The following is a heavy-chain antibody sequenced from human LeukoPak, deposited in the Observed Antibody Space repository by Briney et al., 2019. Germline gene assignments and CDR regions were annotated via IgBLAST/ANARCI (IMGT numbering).Heavy chain of an antibody. J-gene: IGHJ4*02. CDR2: IKSKTDGGTK. D-gene: IGHD4-17*01. CDR3: TTTHYGDYVLVGFDY. V-gene: IGHV3-15*01. CDR1: GFTFSNAW. Sequence: KAGGSLRLSCAACGFTFSNAWMSWVRQAPGKGLEWVGRIKSKTDGGTKDYAAPVKGRFTISRDDSKNTLYLQMNSLKTEDTAVYYCTTTHYGDYVLVGFDYWGQGTLVTVSS.